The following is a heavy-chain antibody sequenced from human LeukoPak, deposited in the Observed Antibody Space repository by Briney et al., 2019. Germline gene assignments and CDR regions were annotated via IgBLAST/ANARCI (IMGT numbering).Heavy chain of an antibody. Sequence: SETLSLTCTVSGGSSSSSSYYWGWIRQPPGKGLEWIGRIYYSGSTYYNPSLKSRVTISVDTSKNQFSLKLSSVTAADTAVYYCASTKIQWLVQESYYYGMAVCGQGTTVTVYS. J-gene: IGHJ6*01. CDR3: ASTKIQWLVQESYYYGMAV. CDR2: IYYSGST. V-gene: IGHV4-39*01. D-gene: IGHD6-19*01. CDR1: GGSSSSSSYY.